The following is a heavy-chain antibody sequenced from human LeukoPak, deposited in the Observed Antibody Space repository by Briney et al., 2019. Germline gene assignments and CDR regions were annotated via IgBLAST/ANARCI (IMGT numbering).Heavy chain of an antibody. CDR3: ARVGLVGGEWFDP. Sequence: LETLSLTCAVYGGSFSGYYWSWIRQPPGKGLEWIGEINHSGSTNYNPSLKSRVTISVDTSKNQFSLKLSSVTAADTAVYYCARVGLVGGEWFDPWGQGTLVTVSS. D-gene: IGHD3-10*01. CDR1: GGSFSGYY. J-gene: IGHJ5*02. V-gene: IGHV4-34*01. CDR2: INHSGST.